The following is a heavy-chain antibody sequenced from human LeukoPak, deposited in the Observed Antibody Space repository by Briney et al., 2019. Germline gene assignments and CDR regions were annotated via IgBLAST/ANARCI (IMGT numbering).Heavy chain of an antibody. CDR1: GGTFSSYA. CDR3: AREVDQSSSGFYYYYYGMDV. CDR2: IIPILGIA. J-gene: IGHJ6*02. D-gene: IGHD6-19*01. V-gene: IGHV1-69*04. Sequence: SVKVSCKASGGTFSSYAISWVRQAPGQGLEWMGRIIPILGIANYAQKFQGRVTITADKSTSTAYMELSSLRSEDTAVYYCAREVDQSSSGFYYYYYGMDVWGQGTTVTVSS.